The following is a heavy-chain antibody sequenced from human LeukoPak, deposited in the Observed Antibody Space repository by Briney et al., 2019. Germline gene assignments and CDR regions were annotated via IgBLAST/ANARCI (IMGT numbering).Heavy chain of an antibody. CDR3: ARERYCSSTSCYLFDY. V-gene: IGHV3-11*04. D-gene: IGHD2-2*01. CDR1: GFTLSDYY. CDR2: ISSSGSTI. J-gene: IGHJ4*02. Sequence: GGSLRLSCAASGFTLSDYYMSWIRQAPGKGLEWVSYISSSGSTIYYADSVKGRFTISRDNSKNTLYLQMNSLRAEDTAVYYCARERYCSSTSCYLFDYWGQGTLVTVSS.